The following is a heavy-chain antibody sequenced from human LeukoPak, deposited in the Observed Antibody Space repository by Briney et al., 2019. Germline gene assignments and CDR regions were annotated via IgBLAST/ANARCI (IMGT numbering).Heavy chain of an antibody. V-gene: IGHV1-69*02. J-gene: IGHJ4*02. Sequence: SVKVFCKASGGTFSSYTISWVRQAPGQGLEWMGRIIPILGIANYAQKFQGRVTITADKSTSTAYMELSSLRSEDTAVYYCARNYDSSGKGLDYWGQGTLVTVSS. CDR2: IIPILGIA. CDR3: ARNYDSSGKGLDY. CDR1: GGTFSSYT. D-gene: IGHD3-22*01.